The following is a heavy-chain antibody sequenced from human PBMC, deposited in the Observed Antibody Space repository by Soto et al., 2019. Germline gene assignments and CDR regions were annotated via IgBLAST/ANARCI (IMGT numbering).Heavy chain of an antibody. CDR3: AKFPAYTSGPPY. CDR2: ISGSGSST. J-gene: IGHJ4*02. CDR1: GFTFSSYA. D-gene: IGHD6-19*01. Sequence: EVQLLESGGGLVQPGGSLRLSCAASGFTFSSYAMSWVRQAPGKGLEWVSGISGSGSSTYYAEYVKGRFTISRDNSKNTLYLQMNSLRAKDTAVYYCAKFPAYTSGPPYWGQGTLVTVSS. V-gene: IGHV3-23*01.